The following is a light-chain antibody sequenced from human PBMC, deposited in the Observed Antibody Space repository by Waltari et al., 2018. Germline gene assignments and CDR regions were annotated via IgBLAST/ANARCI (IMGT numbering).Light chain of an antibody. V-gene: IGKV3-11*01. CDR1: QSIDSS. Sequence: EIVLTQSPATLSLSPGERATVFCRASQSIDSSLGWYQHKPGQPPRLLIYDASLRATGTPGGFSGGGSGTDFTLTITSLEPEDFAVYYCQQRSTWPPSVTFGKGTKLEI. J-gene: IGKJ2*01. CDR2: DAS. CDR3: QQRSTWPPSVT.